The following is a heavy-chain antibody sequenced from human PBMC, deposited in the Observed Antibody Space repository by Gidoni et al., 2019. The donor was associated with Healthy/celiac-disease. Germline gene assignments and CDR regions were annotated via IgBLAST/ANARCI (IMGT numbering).Heavy chain of an antibody. J-gene: IGHJ4*02. D-gene: IGHD6-13*01. CDR1: GFTFSSYG. Sequence: QVQLVDSGVGVVPPGRSLRLSCAASGFTFSSYGMHCVRQAPGKGLEWLAVISYDGSNKYYADSVKGRFTISRDNSKNTLYLQMNSLRAEDTAVYYCAKVGGYSSSWYTLDYWGQGTLVTVSS. V-gene: IGHV3-30*18. CDR3: AKVGGYSSSWYTLDY. CDR2: ISYDGSNK.